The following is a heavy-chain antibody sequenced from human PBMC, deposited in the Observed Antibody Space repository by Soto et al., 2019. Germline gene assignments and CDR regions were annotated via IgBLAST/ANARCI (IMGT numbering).Heavy chain of an antibody. Sequence: PGGSLRLSCAASGFTFSDYYMSWIRQAPGKGLERVSYISSSSSYTNYADSVKGRFTISRDNAKNSLYLQMNSLRAEDTAVYYCARDLGQYCSGGSCYLPGGWFDPWGQGTLVTVSS. CDR1: GFTFSDYY. D-gene: IGHD2-15*01. V-gene: IGHV3-11*05. CDR3: ARDLGQYCSGGSCYLPGGWFDP. CDR2: ISSSSSYT. J-gene: IGHJ5*02.